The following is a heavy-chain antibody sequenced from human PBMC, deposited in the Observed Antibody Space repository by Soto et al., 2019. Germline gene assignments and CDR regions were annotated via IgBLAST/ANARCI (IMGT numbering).Heavy chain of an antibody. CDR1: RGSMTTGDW. V-gene: IGHV4-4*02. D-gene: IGHD1-26*01. CDR2: IYYGGTT. Sequence: QLQESGPGLVKPSGTLSLTCAVSRGSMTTGDWFSWVRQSPGKGLEWIGEIYYGGTTHYKPSLKSRVTFSLDKSKNQFFLELSSSTAADTAVYYCAKNAVGGFDWWGQGTLVTVSS. J-gene: IGHJ4*02. CDR3: AKNAVGGFDW.